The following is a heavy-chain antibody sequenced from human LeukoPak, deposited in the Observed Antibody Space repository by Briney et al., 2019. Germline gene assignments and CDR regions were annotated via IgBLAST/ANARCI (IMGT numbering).Heavy chain of an antibody. CDR1: GYTFTSYY. V-gene: IGHV1-46*01. CDR2: INPSGGST. Sequence: ASVKVSCKASGYTFTSYYMHWVRQAPGQGLEWMGIINPSGGSTSYAQKFQGRVTMTRDTSTSTVYMELSSLRSEDTAVYYCARDPVLRYFDWLMGAFDIWGRGTMVTVSS. J-gene: IGHJ3*02. D-gene: IGHD3-9*01. CDR3: ARDPVLRYFDWLMGAFDI.